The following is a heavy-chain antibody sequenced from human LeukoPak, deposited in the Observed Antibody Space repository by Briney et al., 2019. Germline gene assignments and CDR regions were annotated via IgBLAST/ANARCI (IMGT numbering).Heavy chain of an antibody. CDR3: VTNFDPDVD. Sequence: GGSLRLSCAASGFTFSNYAMSWVRQAPGKGLEWVSSINGRGGSTYYADSVKGRFTISRDNAKNSLYLQMNSLRAEDTAVYYCVTNFDPDVDWGQGTLVTVSS. CDR1: GFTFSNYA. V-gene: IGHV3-23*01. CDR2: INGRGGST. J-gene: IGHJ4*02. D-gene: IGHD3-9*01.